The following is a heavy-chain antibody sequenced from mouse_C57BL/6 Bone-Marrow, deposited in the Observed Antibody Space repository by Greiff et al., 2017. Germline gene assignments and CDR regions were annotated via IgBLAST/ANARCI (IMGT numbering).Heavy chain of an antibody. V-gene: IGHV14-2*01. Sequence: EVQGVASGAELVPPGASVKLSCPASGFYINDYYLHWVKQRTEQGLEWIGRIDPEDGETKYAPKFQDKATITADTSSNTAYLQLRSLTSEDTAVYYCTRSLSYYGTSFWDQGTTRTVTA. J-gene: IGHJ2*01. CDR1: GFYINDYY. CDR2: IDPEDGET. CDR3: TRSLSYYGTSF. D-gene: IGHD1-1*01.